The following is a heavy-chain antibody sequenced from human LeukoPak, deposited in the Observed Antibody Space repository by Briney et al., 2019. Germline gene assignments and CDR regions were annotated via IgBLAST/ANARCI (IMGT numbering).Heavy chain of an antibody. CDR1: GFTFSSYG. CDR2: IWYDGSNK. Sequence: GRSLRLSCAASGFTFSSYGMHWVRQAPGKGLEWVAVIWYDGSNKYYADSVKGRFTISRDNSKNTLYLQMNSLRAEDTAVYYCARDSGGSGSYYINWGQGALVTVSS. CDR3: ARDSGGSGSYYIN. V-gene: IGHV3-33*01. D-gene: IGHD3-10*01. J-gene: IGHJ4*02.